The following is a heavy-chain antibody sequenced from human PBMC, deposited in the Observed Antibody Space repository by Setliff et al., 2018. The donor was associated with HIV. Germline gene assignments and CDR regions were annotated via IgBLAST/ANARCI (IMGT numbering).Heavy chain of an antibody. CDR1: GYTFTNYY. D-gene: IGHD4-4*01. V-gene: IGHV1-46*01. CDR2: INPSGGST. CDR3: ARDVDYTDAFDI. Sequence: ASVKVSCKASGYTFTNYYIHWVRQAPGQGLEWMGIINPSGGSTTYAQKFQGRVTMTRDTSTSTVYMELSSLRSEDTAMYYCARDVDYTDAFDIWGQGTMVTVSS. J-gene: IGHJ3*02.